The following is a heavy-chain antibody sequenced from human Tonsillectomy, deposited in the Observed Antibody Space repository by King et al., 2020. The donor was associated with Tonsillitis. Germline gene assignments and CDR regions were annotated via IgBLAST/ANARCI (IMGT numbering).Heavy chain of an antibody. CDR1: GLSLSNARMG. CDR3: ARYNSGWFPYFQH. V-gene: IGHV2-26*02. D-gene: IGHD6-19*01. Sequence: TLKESGPVLVKPPETLTLTCTVSGLSLSNARMGVSWIRQPPGKALEWLAHIFSNDEESYSTFLRSRLTISRDTSKGQVVLTMTNMDPADTATYYCARYNSGWFPYFQHWGQGTLVTVSS. CDR2: IFSNDEE. J-gene: IGHJ1*01.